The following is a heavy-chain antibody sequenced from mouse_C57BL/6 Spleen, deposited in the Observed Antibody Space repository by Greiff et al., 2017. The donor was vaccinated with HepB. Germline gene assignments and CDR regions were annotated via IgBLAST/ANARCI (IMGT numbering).Heavy chain of an antibody. Sequence: EVQLQESGAELVRPGASVKLSCTASGFNIKDDYMHWVKQRPEQGLEWIGWIDPENGDTEYASKFQGKATITADTSSNTAYLQLSSLTSEDTAVYYCTWGNYEGNFDVWGTGTTVTVSS. J-gene: IGHJ1*03. CDR2: IDPENGDT. V-gene: IGHV14-4*01. D-gene: IGHD2-1*01. CDR1: GFNIKDDY. CDR3: TWGNYEGNFDV.